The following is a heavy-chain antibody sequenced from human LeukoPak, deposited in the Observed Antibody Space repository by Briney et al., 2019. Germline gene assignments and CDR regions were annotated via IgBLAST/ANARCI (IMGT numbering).Heavy chain of an antibody. V-gene: IGHV3-33*01. CDR2: IWYDGSNK. CDR1: GFTFSSYG. CDR3: ARDPHQIVGAKVYFDY. J-gene: IGHJ4*02. Sequence: GGSLRLSCAASGFTFSSYGMHWVRQAPGKGLEWVAVIWYDGSNKYYADSVKGRFTISRDNSKNTLYLQMNSLRAEDTAVYYCARDPHQIVGAKVYFDYWGQGTLVTVSS. D-gene: IGHD1-26*01.